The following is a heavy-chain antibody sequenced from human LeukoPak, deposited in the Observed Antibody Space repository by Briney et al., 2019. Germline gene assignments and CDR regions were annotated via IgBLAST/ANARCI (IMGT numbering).Heavy chain of an antibody. J-gene: IGHJ5*02. CDR1: GFTFSNYA. CDR3: AKTQGYYDA. Sequence: GGSLRLSCVASGFTFSNYAMGWVRQAPGKGLELVSGIYGSDDKTVYGDAVKGRFTISRDNSKNTLYLQMNSLRADDTAVYYCAKTQGYYDAWGQGALVTVSS. CDR2: IYGSDDKT. V-gene: IGHV3-23*01. D-gene: IGHD2-15*01.